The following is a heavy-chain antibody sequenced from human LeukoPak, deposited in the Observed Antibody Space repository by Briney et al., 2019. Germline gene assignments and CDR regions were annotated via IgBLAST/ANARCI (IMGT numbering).Heavy chain of an antibody. V-gene: IGHV3-74*01. CDR3: ARDLGQYYDTSDNWFDP. D-gene: IGHD3-22*01. CDR2: INSDGINT. J-gene: IGHJ5*02. CDR1: GFTFSNYW. Sequence: GGSLRLSCAASGFTFSNYWMHWVRQAPGKGLVWVSRINSDGINTSYADSVKGRSTISRDNAKNTLNLQMNSLRAEDTAVYYCARDLGQYYDTSDNWFDPWGQGTLVTVSS.